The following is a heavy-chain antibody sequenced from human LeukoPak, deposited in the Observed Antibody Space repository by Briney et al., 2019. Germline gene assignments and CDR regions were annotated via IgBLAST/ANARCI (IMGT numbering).Heavy chain of an antibody. J-gene: IGHJ6*03. D-gene: IGHD5-18*01. CDR2: FLPIFKTA. CDR1: GGTFSSYA. V-gene: IGHV1-69*13. CDR3: ANGMFRYSYGWYYMDV. Sequence: SVKVSCKASGGTFSSYAFSGVRQAPGQGLEWVGGFLPIFKTAKYAQRFQGRVTITADEATSTAYMELSNLRPEDSAVYYCANGMFRYSYGWYYMDVWGKGTTVTISS.